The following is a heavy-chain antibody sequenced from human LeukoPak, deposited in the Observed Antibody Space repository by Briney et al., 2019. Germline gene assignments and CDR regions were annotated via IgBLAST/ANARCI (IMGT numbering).Heavy chain of an antibody. CDR2: INPSGGST. CDR3: ARVGGYCTNGVCLNDY. CDR1: GYTFTSYY. Sequence: ASVTVSCKASGYTFTSYYIHWVRQAPGQGLEWMGIINPSGGSTSYAQKFKGRVTMTRDTSTSTVYMELSSLISEDTAVYYCARVGGYCTNGVCLNDYWGQGTLVTVSS. J-gene: IGHJ4*02. V-gene: IGHV1-46*01. D-gene: IGHD2-8*01.